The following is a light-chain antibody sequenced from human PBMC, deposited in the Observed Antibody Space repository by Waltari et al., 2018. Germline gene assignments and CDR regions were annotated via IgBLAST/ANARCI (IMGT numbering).Light chain of an antibody. CDR1: KIGSKS. CDR3: HVWDSNSDHVV. CDR2: EDS. V-gene: IGLV3-21*02. Sequence: SYVLTQPPSVSVAPGQTARITCGGNKIGSKSVNWYQQKPGQAPVLVLYEDSARPSGIPERFSGSNSGNTATLTISRVAAGDEADYYCHVWDSNSDHVVFGGGTKLTVL. J-gene: IGLJ2*01.